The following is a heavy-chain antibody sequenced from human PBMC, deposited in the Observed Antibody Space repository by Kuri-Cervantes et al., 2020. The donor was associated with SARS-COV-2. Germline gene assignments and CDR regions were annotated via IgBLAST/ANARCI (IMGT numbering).Heavy chain of an antibody. V-gene: IGHV3-7*01. J-gene: IGHJ4*02. CDR1: GFTFSSYW. D-gene: IGHD2-2*02. CDR2: IKQDGSEK. CDR3: ARDGLGYCSSTSCYKGY. Sequence: GESLKISCAASGFTFSSYWMSWVRQAPGKGLEWVANIKQDGSEKYYVDSVKGRFTISRDNAKNSLYLQMNSLRAEDTAVYYCARDGLGYCSSTSCYKGYWGQGTLVTVSS.